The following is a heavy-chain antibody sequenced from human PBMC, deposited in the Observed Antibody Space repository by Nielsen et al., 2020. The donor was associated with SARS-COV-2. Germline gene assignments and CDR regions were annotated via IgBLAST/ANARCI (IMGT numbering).Heavy chain of an antibody. CDR3: ARVSRRAPVAGTGGYYYYYMDV. J-gene: IGHJ6*03. CDR2: IIPIFGTA. D-gene: IGHD6-19*01. V-gene: IGHV1-69*13. Sequence: SVKVSCKASGGTFSSYAISWVRQAPGQGLEWMGGIIPIFGTANYAQKFQGRVTITADESTSTAYMELSSLRSEDTAVYYCARVSRRAPVAGTGGYYYYYMDVWGKGTTVTVSS. CDR1: GGTFSSYA.